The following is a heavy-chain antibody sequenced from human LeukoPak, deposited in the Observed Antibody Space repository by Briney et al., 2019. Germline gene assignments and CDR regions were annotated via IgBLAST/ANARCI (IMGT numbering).Heavy chain of an antibody. Sequence: GGSLRLSCAASGFTFSSYSMDWVRQAPGKGLEWVANIKQDGSDKSYVDSVKGRFTISRDNAKNSLYLQMNSLRGEDTALYYCARDVAGSLDYWGQGTLVTVSS. J-gene: IGHJ4*02. V-gene: IGHV3-7*05. CDR1: GFTFSSYS. CDR3: ARDVAGSLDY. CDR2: IKQDGSDK. D-gene: IGHD6-19*01.